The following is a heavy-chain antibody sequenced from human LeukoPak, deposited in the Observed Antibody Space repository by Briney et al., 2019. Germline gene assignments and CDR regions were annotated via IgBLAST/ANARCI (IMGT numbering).Heavy chain of an antibody. CDR3: ARQSSSAGWFDP. CDR2: IYYSGST. CDR1: GGSISSGGYS. V-gene: IGHV4-30-2*03. Sequence: SETLSLTCAVSGGSISSGGYSWSWIRQPPGKGLEWIGSIYYSGSTYYNPSLKSRVTISVDTSKNQLSLKLSSVTAADTAVYYCARQSSSAGWFDPWGQGTLVTVSS. D-gene: IGHD3-16*01. J-gene: IGHJ5*02.